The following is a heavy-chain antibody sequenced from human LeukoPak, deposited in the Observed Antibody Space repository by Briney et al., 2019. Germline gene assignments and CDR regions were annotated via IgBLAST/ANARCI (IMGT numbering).Heavy chain of an antibody. Sequence: GGSLRLSCAASGFTFSSYGMHWVRLAPGKGLEWVAFIRYDGSNKYYADSVKGRFTISRDNSKNTLYLQMNSLRAEDTAVYYCARDPSMIRGENTPYFDYWGQGTLVTVSS. CDR2: IRYDGSNK. D-gene: IGHD3-10*01. J-gene: IGHJ4*02. V-gene: IGHV3-30*02. CDR1: GFTFSSYG. CDR3: ARDPSMIRGENTPYFDY.